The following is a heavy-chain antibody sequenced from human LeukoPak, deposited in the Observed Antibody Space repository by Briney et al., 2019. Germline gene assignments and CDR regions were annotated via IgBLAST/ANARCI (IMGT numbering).Heavy chain of an antibody. CDR1: GFTFDNYA. CDR3: VKDRFEYGYDLSGYFHS. Sequence: PGRSLRLSCAASGFTFDNYAMHWVRQAPGRGLEWVSGISWNSAYIGYAESVKGRFTISRDSAKNSLYLQMNSLRAEDTALYYCVKDRFEYGYDLSGYFHSWGQGTLVTVSS. D-gene: IGHD3-22*01. CDR2: ISWNSAYI. J-gene: IGHJ4*02. V-gene: IGHV3-9*01.